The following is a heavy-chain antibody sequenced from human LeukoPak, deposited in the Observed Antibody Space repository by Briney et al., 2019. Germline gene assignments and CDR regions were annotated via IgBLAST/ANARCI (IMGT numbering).Heavy chain of an antibody. D-gene: IGHD1-26*01. CDR2: ISTSSTYI. J-gene: IGHJ4*02. Sequence: GRSLRLSCAAPGFTFSSYAKHWVRQAPGKGLEWVSYISTSSTYIYYADLVRGRFSISRDNAKNSLYLHMNSLKADDTAVYYCARDASGSSIGLIDFWGQGTLVTVSS. CDR3: ARDASGSSIGLIDF. V-gene: IGHV3-21*01. CDR1: GFTFSSYA.